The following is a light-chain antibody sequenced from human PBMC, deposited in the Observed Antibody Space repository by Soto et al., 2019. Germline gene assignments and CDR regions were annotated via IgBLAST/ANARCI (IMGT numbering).Light chain of an antibody. CDR2: GAS. CDR1: QSVSNNY. Sequence: EIVMTQSPATLSVSPGGRATLSFRASQSVSNNYLAWYQQKPGQAPRLLIYGASNRATGIPDRFSGSGSGTDFTLTISRLEPEDFAVYYCQQYGSSGTFGQGTKVDIK. CDR3: QQYGSSGT. V-gene: IGKV3-20*01. J-gene: IGKJ1*01.